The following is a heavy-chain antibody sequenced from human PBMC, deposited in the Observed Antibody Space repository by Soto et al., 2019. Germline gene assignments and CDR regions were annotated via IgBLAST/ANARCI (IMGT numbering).Heavy chain of an antibody. D-gene: IGHD3-9*01. CDR3: TAFNILTGSHFDS. CDR2: IKTKANIGTR. J-gene: IGHJ4*02. Sequence: GGSLRLSCAASGFPFSDTWMSWVRHAPGKGLEWVARIKTKANIGTRDYAAPVKGRFSISRDDAKNTLYLQMNSLKTEDTAVYFCTAFNILTGSHFDSWGKGALVTVSS. V-gene: IGHV3-15*01. CDR1: GFPFSDTW.